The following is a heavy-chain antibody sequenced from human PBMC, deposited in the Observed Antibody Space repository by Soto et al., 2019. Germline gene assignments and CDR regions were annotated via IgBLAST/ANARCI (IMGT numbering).Heavy chain of an antibody. CDR1: GGSISSYY. CDR2: IYYSGST. D-gene: IGHD3-16*01. CDR3: ARGVSLWGNYYYYMDV. V-gene: IGHV4-59*01. J-gene: IGHJ6*03. Sequence: PSETLSLTCTVSGGSISSYYWSWIRQPPGKGLEWIGYIYYSGSTNYNPSLKSRVTISVDTSKNQFSLKLSSVTAADTAVYYCARGVSLWGNYYYYMDVWGKGTTVTVSS.